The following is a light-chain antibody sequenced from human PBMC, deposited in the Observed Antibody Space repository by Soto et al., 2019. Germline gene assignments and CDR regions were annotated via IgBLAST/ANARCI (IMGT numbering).Light chain of an antibody. J-gene: IGLJ3*02. CDR2: DSN. CDR3: ATWDSSLGGGV. V-gene: IGLV1-51*01. Sequence: QSVLTQPPSVSAAAGQKVTISCSGSSSNIGNNYVSWYQQFPGTAPKLLIYDSNKRPSGIPDRFSGSKSGTSATLGITGLQTGDEAVYYCATWDSSLGGGVFGGGTKLPVL. CDR1: SSNIGNNY.